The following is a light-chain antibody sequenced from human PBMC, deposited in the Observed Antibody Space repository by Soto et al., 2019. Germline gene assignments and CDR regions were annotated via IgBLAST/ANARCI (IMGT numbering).Light chain of an antibody. CDR1: HSGNVD. CDR3: QQYNDWPLT. Sequence: EIVMTQSPDTLSVSPGERVTLSCIALHSGNVDFAWYQLKPGQALRLLLYGASSRAAGIPARFSGSGSATEFTVTISILHSEDCAVYYCQQYNDWPLTFGGGTKVE. J-gene: IGKJ4*01. CDR2: GAS. V-gene: IGKV3-15*01.